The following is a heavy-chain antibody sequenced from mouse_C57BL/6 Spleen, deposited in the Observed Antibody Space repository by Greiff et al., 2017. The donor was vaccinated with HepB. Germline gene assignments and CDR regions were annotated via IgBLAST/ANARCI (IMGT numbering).Heavy chain of an antibody. D-gene: IGHD2-5*01. J-gene: IGHJ2*01. V-gene: IGHV1-64*01. CDR1: GYTFTSYW. CDR3: ARSGVYYSNPFDY. CDR2: IHPNSGST. Sequence: QVQLQQPGAELVKPGASVKLSCKASGYTFTSYWMHWVKQRPGQGLEWIGMIHPNSGSTNYNEKFKSKATLTVDKSSSTAYMQLSSLTSEDSAVYYCARSGVYYSNPFDYWGQGTTLTVSS.